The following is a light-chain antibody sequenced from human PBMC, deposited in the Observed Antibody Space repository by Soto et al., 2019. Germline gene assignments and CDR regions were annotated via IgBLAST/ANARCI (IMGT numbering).Light chain of an antibody. V-gene: IGLV2-23*02. CDR3: CSYAGSSSTLV. J-gene: IGLJ1*01. Sequence: QSALIQPASVSGSPGQSITISCTGTSSDVGSYNLVSWYQQHPGKAPKLMIYEVSKRPSGVSNRFSGSKSGNTASLTISGLQAEDEADYYCCSYAGSSSTLVFGTGTKLTVL. CDR1: SSDVGSYNL. CDR2: EVS.